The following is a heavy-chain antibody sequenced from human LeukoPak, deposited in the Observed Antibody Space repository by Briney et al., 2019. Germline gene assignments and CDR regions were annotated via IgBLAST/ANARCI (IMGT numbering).Heavy chain of an antibody. J-gene: IGHJ4*02. Sequence: PSETLSLTCTVSGGSISSSSYYWGWIRQPPGKGLEWIGSIYYSGSTYYNPSLKSRVTISVDTSKNQFSLKLSSVTAADTAVYYCARDVYCSSTSCSHFDYWGQGTLVTVSS. CDR3: ARDVYCSSTSCSHFDY. D-gene: IGHD2-2*01. V-gene: IGHV4-39*02. CDR2: IYYSGST. CDR1: GGSISSSSYY.